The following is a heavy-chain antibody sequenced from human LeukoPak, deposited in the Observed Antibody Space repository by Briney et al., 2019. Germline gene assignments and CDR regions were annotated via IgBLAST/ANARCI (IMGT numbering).Heavy chain of an antibody. Sequence: GRSLRLSCAASGFTFSGYGMHWVRQAPGKGLEWVAVIWYDGSTKYYAESVKGRFTISRDNSKKTLYLQMNSLRAEDTALCYCAKSESEVWPWYFDLWGRGTLVTVSS. CDR3: AKSESEVWPWYFDL. V-gene: IGHV3-33*06. CDR2: IWYDGSTK. D-gene: IGHD1-14*01. J-gene: IGHJ2*01. CDR1: GFTFSGYG.